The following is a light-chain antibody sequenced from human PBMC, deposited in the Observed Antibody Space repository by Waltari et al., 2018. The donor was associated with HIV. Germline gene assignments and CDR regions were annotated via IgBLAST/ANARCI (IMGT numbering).Light chain of an antibody. V-gene: IGKV1-NL1*01. CDR1: QVISNS. CDR3: QQYYNLPRT. Sequence: DIQMTQSPSSLSASVGDRVTITGRASQVISNSLAWYQQRPGKAPKLLVYDASRLESGVPSRISGSGGGTDFTLTSTTLQPADFATYFCQQYYNLPRTFGQGTEVEV. CDR2: DAS. J-gene: IGKJ2*01.